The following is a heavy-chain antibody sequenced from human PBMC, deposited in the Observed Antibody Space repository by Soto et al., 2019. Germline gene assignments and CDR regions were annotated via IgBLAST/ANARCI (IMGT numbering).Heavy chain of an antibody. CDR1: GGSISSYY. V-gene: IGHV4-59*06. CDR2: IYYSGST. Sequence: SETLSLTCTVSGGSISSYYWSWIRQPPGKGLEWIGYIYYSGSTYYNPSLKSRVTISVDTSKNQFSLKLSSVTAADTAVYYCAREDYEYYYYGMDVWGQGTTVTVSS. D-gene: IGHD4-17*01. J-gene: IGHJ6*02. CDR3: AREDYEYYYYGMDV.